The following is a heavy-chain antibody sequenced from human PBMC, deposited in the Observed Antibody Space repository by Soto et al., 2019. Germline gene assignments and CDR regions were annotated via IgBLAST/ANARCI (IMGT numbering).Heavy chain of an antibody. J-gene: IGHJ3*02. CDR2: IIHILGIA. D-gene: IGHD2-15*01. CDR3: ARGGVSGLGYCSGGSCYRGAFDI. V-gene: IGHV1-69*02. Sequence: SVKVSCKASGGTFSSYTISWVRQAPGQGLEWMGRIIHILGIANYAQKFQGRVTITADKSTSTAYMELSSLRSEDTAVYYCARGGVSGLGYCSGGSCYRGAFDIWGQGTMVTVSS. CDR1: GGTFSSYT.